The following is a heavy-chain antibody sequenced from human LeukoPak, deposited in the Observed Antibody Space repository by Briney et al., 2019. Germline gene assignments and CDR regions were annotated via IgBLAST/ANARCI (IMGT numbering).Heavy chain of an antibody. Sequence: GGSLRLSCAASGFTFSSYVMSWVRQAPGKGLEWVSAISAGGGSTYYADSVKGRFTISRDNAKNSLYLHMNSLRAEDTAVYYCAREDQIHFDYWGQGTLVTVSS. J-gene: IGHJ4*02. CDR3: AREDQIHFDY. CDR2: ISAGGGST. CDR1: GFTFSSYV. V-gene: IGHV3-23*01.